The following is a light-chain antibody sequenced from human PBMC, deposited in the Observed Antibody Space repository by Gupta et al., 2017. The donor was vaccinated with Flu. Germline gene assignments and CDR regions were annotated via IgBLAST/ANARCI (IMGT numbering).Light chain of an antibody. CDR1: SSDVGGYKY. CDR2: EVS. Sequence: QSALTQPASVSGSPGQSITISCTGTSSDVGGYKYVSWYQQHPGKAPKLIIYEVSNRPSGISNRFSGSKSGNTASLTISGLQAEDEADYYCSSYAASSTPCVFGTGTKVTVL. CDR3: SSYAASSTPCV. J-gene: IGLJ1*01. V-gene: IGLV2-14*01.